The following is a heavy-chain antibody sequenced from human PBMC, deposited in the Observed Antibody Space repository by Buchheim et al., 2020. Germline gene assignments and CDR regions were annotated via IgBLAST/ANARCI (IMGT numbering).Heavy chain of an antibody. CDR2: IWYDGSNK. D-gene: IGHD3-16*01. J-gene: IGHJ6*02. CDR1: GFTFSSYG. V-gene: IGHV3-33*01. CDR3: ARVPMSNYDYVAPYYYGMDV. Sequence: QVQLVESGGGVVQPGRSLRLSCAASGFTFSSYGMHWVRQAPGKGLEWVAVIWYDGSNKYYADSVKGRFTISRDNSKNTLYLQMNSLRAEDTAVYYCARVPMSNYDYVAPYYYGMDVWGQGTT.